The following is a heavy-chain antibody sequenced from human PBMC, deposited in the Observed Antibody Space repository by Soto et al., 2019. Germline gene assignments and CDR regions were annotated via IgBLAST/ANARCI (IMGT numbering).Heavy chain of an antibody. Sequence: GGSLRLSCAASGFTFSSYSMNWVRQAPGKGLEWVSSISSSSSYIYYADSVKGRFTISRDNAKNSLYLQMNSLRAEDTAVYYCARDLDPQANNIVVVPAANYGMDVWGQGTTVTSP. D-gene: IGHD2-2*01. J-gene: IGHJ6*02. CDR1: GFTFSSYS. CDR3: ARDLDPQANNIVVVPAANYGMDV. V-gene: IGHV3-21*01. CDR2: ISSSSSYI.